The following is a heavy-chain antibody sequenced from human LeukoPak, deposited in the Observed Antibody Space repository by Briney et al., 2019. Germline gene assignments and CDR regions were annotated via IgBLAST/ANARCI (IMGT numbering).Heavy chain of an antibody. J-gene: IGHJ4*02. Sequence: GGSLRLSCAVSGFSFTNAWMNWVRQAPGEGLEWVGRIKSKTDGGTTDYAAPVKGRFTISRDDSQTTLYLQMNSLQAEDTAVYYCTTGGGYPIDYWGQGTLVTVSS. D-gene: IGHD3-22*01. CDR3: TTGGGYPIDY. CDR1: GFSFTNAW. CDR2: IKSKTDGGTT. V-gene: IGHV3-15*01.